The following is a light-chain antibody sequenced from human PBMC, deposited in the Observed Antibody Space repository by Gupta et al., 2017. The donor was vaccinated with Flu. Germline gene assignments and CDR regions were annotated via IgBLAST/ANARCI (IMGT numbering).Light chain of an antibody. Sequence: SYELPQPFAVSVSAGQTASITCSGDELGDKYVCLYQRKPGQSPVLVLYQDYQRPAGIPERFSGSNSGNTATLTISGTQAMDEADYYCQAWVSNIVVFGGGTKLTVL. J-gene: IGLJ2*01. CDR3: QAWVSNIVV. CDR1: ELGDKY. CDR2: QDY. V-gene: IGLV3-1*01.